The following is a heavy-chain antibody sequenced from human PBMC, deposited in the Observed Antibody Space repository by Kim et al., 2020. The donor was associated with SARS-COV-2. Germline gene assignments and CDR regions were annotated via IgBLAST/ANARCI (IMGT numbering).Heavy chain of an antibody. Sequence: YSESVKGRFTVSRDNSKNTLYLQMNSLRVEDAAVYYCAKDWSAWGQPYRDYWGQGTVVTVS. V-gene: IGHV3-23*01. CDR3: AKDWSAWGQPYRDY. D-gene: IGHD3-16*01. J-gene: IGHJ4*02.